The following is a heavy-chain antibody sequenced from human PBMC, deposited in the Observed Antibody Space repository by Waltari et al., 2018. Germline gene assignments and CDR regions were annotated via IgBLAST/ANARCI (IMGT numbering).Heavy chain of an antibody. CDR3: ARDRWGESHGYGY. CDR1: GYPFTVYY. J-gene: IGHJ4*02. D-gene: IGHD7-27*01. V-gene: IGHV1-2*02. CDR2: INPNNGAT. Sequence: QVQLVQSGVEVKKPGASVRVSCTASGYPFTVYYPHWIRQAPGQGPEWMGWINPNNGATHYAQKFQGRVTMTRDTSINTAYLEVTSDDTAVYFCARDRWGESHGYGYWGRGTLVTVSS.